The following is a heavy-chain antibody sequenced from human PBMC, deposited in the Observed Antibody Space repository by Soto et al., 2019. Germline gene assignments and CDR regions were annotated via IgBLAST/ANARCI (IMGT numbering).Heavy chain of an antibody. CDR3: ANDYDSSGYFDY. CDR1: GFTFSSYA. Sequence: GGSLRLSCAASGFTFSSYAMTWVRQAPGKGLEWVSAISGSGGSTYYADSVKGRFTISRDNSKNTLYLQMNSLRAEDTAVYYGANDYDSSGYFDYWGQGTLVTVSS. D-gene: IGHD3-22*01. CDR2: ISGSGGST. V-gene: IGHV3-23*01. J-gene: IGHJ4*02.